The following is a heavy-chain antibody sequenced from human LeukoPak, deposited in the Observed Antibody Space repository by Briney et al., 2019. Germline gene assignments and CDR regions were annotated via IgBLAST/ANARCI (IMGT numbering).Heavy chain of an antibody. V-gene: IGHV3-23*01. D-gene: IGHD3-10*01. Sequence: HPGGSPRLSCEASGLPFRRYAMSWVRQAPGKGLEWVSDLSGSGGSTYYADSLKGRFTISRDNSKNTLYLQMNSLRAEDTAVYYCARESYGSGSYYYFDYWGQGTLVTVSS. J-gene: IGHJ4*02. CDR3: ARESYGSGSYYYFDY. CDR2: LSGSGGST. CDR1: GLPFRRYA.